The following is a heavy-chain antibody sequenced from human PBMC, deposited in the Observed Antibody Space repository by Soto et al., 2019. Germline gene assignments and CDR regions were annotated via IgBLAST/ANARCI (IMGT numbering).Heavy chain of an antibody. Sequence: QVQLVESGGGVVQPGRSLRLSCAASGFTFSSYGMHWVRQAPGKGLEWVAVIWYDGSNKYYADSVKGRFTISRDNSKNTLYLQMNSLRAEDTAVYYCAREPYYYGSGSYPYYYYGMDVWGQGTTVTVSS. CDR3: AREPYYYGSGSYPYYYYGMDV. D-gene: IGHD3-10*01. CDR1: GFTFSSYG. V-gene: IGHV3-33*01. J-gene: IGHJ6*02. CDR2: IWYDGSNK.